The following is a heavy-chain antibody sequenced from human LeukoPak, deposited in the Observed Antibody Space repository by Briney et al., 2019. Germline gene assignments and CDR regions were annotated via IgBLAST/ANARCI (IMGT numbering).Heavy chain of an antibody. V-gene: IGHV1-8*02. CDR2: ISTYNDDT. Sequence: ASVKVSCKASGYTFTNYGINWLRQAPGQGLEWLGWISTYNDDTKYAQKFQGRVTMTRNTSISTAYMELSSLRSEDTAVYYCARGLGSSSWYFFDYWGQGTLVTVSS. D-gene: IGHD6-13*01. CDR1: GYTFTNYG. CDR3: ARGLGSSSWYFFDY. J-gene: IGHJ4*02.